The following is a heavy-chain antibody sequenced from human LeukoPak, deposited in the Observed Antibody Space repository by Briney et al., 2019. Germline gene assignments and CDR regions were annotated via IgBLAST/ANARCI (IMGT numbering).Heavy chain of an antibody. V-gene: IGHV4-34*01. D-gene: IGHD6-6*01. CDR1: GGSFGGFY. CDR2: INDGGST. J-gene: IGHJ4*02. Sequence: PSETLSLTCTVYGGSFGGFYWSWVRQPPGTGLEWIGHINDGGSTNYNPSLKSRVTISLDTSNNNFSLKMNSVTAADTAVYFCARRSAYSSSSGFNLWGQGTLVIVSS. CDR3: ARRSAYSSSSGFNL.